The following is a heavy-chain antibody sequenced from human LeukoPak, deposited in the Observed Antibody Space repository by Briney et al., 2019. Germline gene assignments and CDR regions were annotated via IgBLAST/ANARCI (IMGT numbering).Heavy chain of an antibody. CDR2: ISSRNSFI. V-gene: IGHV3-21*01. D-gene: IGHD5-24*01. CDR1: GFTFSYYW. J-gene: IGHJ4*02. CDR3: ARAQFRH. Sequence: GGPLRLSCGASGFTFSYYWMTWVRQAPGKGLEWVSSISSRNSFIHYTDSVKGRFTISRDNAKNSLYLQMDSLRAEDTAVYYCARAQFRHWGQGTLVTVSS.